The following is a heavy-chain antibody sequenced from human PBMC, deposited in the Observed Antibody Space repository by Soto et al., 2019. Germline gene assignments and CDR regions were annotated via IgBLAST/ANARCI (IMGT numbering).Heavy chain of an antibody. Sequence: GASVKVSWKVSGHSFTGHYMHWVRQAPGQGLEWMGWISPNSGDTNYARKFQGRVTMTRDTSIKTVYMELSSLRSDDTAVYYCARALIGFLDWLPDNYYYGMDVWGQGTTVTVSS. D-gene: IGHD3-3*02. CDR2: ISPNSGDT. CDR1: GHSFTGHY. J-gene: IGHJ6*02. V-gene: IGHV1-2*02. CDR3: ARALIGFLDWLPDNYYYGMDV.